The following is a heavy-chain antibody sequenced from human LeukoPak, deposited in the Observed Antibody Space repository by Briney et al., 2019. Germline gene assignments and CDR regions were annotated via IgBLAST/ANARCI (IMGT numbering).Heavy chain of an antibody. CDR1: GYTFTSYD. D-gene: IGHD2-2*01. Sequence: GASVKVSCKASGYTFTSYDINWVRQATGQGLEWMGWMNPNSGNTGYAQKFQGRVTITRNTSISTANMELSSLRSEDTAVYYCARFRYCSSTSCRQLRAEYFQHWGQGTLVTVSS. CDR2: MNPNSGNT. CDR3: ARFRYCSSTSCRQLRAEYFQH. J-gene: IGHJ1*01. V-gene: IGHV1-8*03.